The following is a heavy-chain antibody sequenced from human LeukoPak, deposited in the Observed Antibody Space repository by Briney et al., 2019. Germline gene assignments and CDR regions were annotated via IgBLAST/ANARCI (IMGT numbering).Heavy chain of an antibody. D-gene: IGHD1-26*01. CDR2: ISSGSIYI. V-gene: IGHV3-21*04. CDR3: AKGGIVHPFDY. J-gene: IGHJ4*02. Sequence: GGSLRLSCAASGFTFSSYSMNWVRQAPGKGLEWVSSISSGSIYIYYAASVKGRFAISRDNSKNTLFLQMNSLRAEDTAVYYCAKGGIVHPFDYWGQGTLVTVSS. CDR1: GFTFSSYS.